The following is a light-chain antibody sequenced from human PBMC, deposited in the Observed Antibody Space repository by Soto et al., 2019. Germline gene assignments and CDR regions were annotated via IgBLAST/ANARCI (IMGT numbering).Light chain of an antibody. CDR3: CSYAGSRV. V-gene: IGLV2-23*01. Sequence: QSAQTQPASVSGSPGHSITSSCTGTSSDVGSYNLVSWYQQHPGKAPKLMIYEGSKRPSGVSNRFSGSKSGNTASLTISGLQAEDEADYYCCSYAGSRVFGGATKLTVL. J-gene: IGLJ3*02. CDR2: EGS. CDR1: SSDVGSYNL.